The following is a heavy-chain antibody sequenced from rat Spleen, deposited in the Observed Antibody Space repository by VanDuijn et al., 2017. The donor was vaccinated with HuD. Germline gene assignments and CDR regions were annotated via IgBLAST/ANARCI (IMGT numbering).Heavy chain of an antibody. CDR2: ISYDGSST. CDR1: GFTFSNYG. D-gene: IGHD1-10*01. CDR3: ARQGSNNYGWSAY. Sequence: EVQLVESGGGLVQPGRSLKLSCAASGFTFSNYGMAWVRQAPTKGLEWVATISYDGSSTYYRDSVKGRFTISRDNAKSTLYLQMDSLRSEDTATYYCARQGSNNYGWSAYWGQGTLVTVSS. J-gene: IGHJ3*01. V-gene: IGHV5-29*01.